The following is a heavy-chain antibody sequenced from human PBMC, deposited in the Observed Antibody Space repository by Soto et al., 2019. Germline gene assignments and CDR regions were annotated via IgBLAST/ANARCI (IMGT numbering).Heavy chain of an antibody. Sequence: GGSLRLSCAASGFTFSSYWMHWVRQAPGKGLVWVSRINSDGSSKTYADSVKGRFTISRDNAKTTLYLQMNSLRAEDTAVYYCASPYDSSGFRMDVWGQGTMVTVSS. CDR2: INSDGSSK. J-gene: IGHJ6*02. V-gene: IGHV3-74*03. CDR1: GFTFSSYW. CDR3: ASPYDSSGFRMDV. D-gene: IGHD3-22*01.